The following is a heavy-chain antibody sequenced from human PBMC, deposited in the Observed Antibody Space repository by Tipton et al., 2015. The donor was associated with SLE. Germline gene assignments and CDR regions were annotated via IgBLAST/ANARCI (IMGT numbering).Heavy chain of an antibody. CDR1: GNNFAAYW. CDR3: AKRHYSGSGASDY. Sequence: QLVQSGAELRKPGESLKISCQDYGNNFAAYWIGWMRQVPGKGLEWVGLIHPADSTVHYSPSFQGQVTISADKSINTAYLQWRSLKASDTAMYYCAKRHYSGSGASDYWGLGTLVTVSS. CDR2: IHPADSTV. J-gene: IGHJ4*02. D-gene: IGHD3-10*01. V-gene: IGHV5-51*03.